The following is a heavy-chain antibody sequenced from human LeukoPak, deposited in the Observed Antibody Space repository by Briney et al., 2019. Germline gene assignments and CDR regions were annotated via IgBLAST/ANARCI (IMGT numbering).Heavy chain of an antibody. CDR2: INPNSGGT. D-gene: IGHD7-27*01. V-gene: IGHV1-2*02. CDR1: GYTFTSYY. CDR3: ARGPHWDPHFDY. Sequence: ASVKVSCKASGYTFTSYYMHWVRQAPGQGLEWMGWINPNSGGTNYAQKFLDRVTMTRDTSISTAYMELSRLRSDDTAVYYCARGPHWDPHFDYWGQGTLVTVSS. J-gene: IGHJ4*02.